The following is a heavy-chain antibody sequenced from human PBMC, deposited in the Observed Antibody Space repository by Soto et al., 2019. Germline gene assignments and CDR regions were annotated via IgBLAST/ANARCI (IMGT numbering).Heavy chain of an antibody. CDR3: ARRLWDSSGYFDY. J-gene: IGHJ4*02. CDR2: IYYSGST. V-gene: IGHV4-39*01. D-gene: IGHD3-22*01. Sequence: QLQLQESGPGLVKPSETLSLTCTVSGGSISSSSYYWGWIRQPPGKGLEWIGSIYYSGSTYYNPSLKSRVTISVDTSKNQFSLKLSSVTAADTAVYYCARRLWDSSGYFDYWGQGTLVTVSS. CDR1: GGSISSSSYY.